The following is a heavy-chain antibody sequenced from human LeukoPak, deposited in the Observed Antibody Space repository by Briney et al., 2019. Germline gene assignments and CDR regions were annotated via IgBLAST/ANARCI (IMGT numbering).Heavy chain of an antibody. CDR2: ISYDRSNK. D-gene: IGHD6-13*01. J-gene: IGHJ1*01. CDR1: GFTFSSYA. CDR3: ARDFEPLLYSPRVYFQH. Sequence: PGGSLRLSCAASGFTFSSYAMHWVRQAPGKGLEWVAVISYDRSNKYYADSVKGRFTISRDNSKNTLYLQMNSLRAEDTAVYYCARDFEPLLYSPRVYFQHWGQGTLVTVSP. V-gene: IGHV3-30-3*01.